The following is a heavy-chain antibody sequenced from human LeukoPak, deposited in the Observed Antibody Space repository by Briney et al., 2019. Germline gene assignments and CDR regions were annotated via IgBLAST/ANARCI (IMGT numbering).Heavy chain of an antibody. J-gene: IGHJ4*02. Sequence: PSETLSLTCTVSGGSISSYYWSWIRQPPGKGLEWIGYIYYSGSTNYNPSLKSRVTISVDTSKNQFSLKLSSVTAADTAVYYCARRVYYGSGSFIARLLDYWGQGTLVTVSS. CDR1: GGSISSYY. CDR3: ARRVYYGSGSFIARLLDY. D-gene: IGHD3-10*01. CDR2: IYYSGST. V-gene: IGHV4-59*12.